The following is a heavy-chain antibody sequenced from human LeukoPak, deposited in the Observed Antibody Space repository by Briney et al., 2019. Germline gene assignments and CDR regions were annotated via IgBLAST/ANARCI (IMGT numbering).Heavy chain of an antibody. J-gene: IGHJ5*02. CDR1: GFTVSSNY. D-gene: IGHD5-18*01. CDR3: AIQLWLNS. V-gene: IGHV3-53*01. CDR2: TYSGGSS. Sequence: GGPLRLSCAASGFTVSSNYMSWVRQAPGKGLEWVSVTYSGGSSNYADSVKGRFTISRDDSKNTLYLQMNSLRAEDTAVYYCAIQLWLNSWGQGTLVTVSS.